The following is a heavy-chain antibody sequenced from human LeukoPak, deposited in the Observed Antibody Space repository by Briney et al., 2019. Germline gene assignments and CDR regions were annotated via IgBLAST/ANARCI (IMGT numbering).Heavy chain of an antibody. J-gene: IGHJ6*03. D-gene: IGHD6-13*01. CDR2: IYTSGST. CDR3: ARVRIAAAGYYYYYMDV. CDR1: GGSISSGSYY. Sequence: SETLSLTCTVSGGSISSGSYYWSWIRQPAGKGLEWIGRIYTSGSTNYNPSLKSRVTISVDTSKNQFSLKLSSVTAADTAVYYCARVRIAAAGYYYYYMDVWGKGTTVTVSS. V-gene: IGHV4-61*02.